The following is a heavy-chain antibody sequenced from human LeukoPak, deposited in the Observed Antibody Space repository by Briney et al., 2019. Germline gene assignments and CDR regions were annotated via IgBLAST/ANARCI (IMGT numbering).Heavy chain of an antibody. V-gene: IGHV4-4*07. CDR1: GVSMNYYF. D-gene: IGHD4-11*01. CDR2: IHSSGTT. CDR3: ARVPPDYSDLHDALDL. J-gene: IGHJ3*01. Sequence: SETLSLTCTVSGVSMNYYFWNWIRQPAGEGLQWIGRIHSSGTTNYNPSLKSRVTMSIDMSKNQFSLRLTSVTAADTAVYYCARVPPDYSDLHDALDLWGQGTVVTVSS.